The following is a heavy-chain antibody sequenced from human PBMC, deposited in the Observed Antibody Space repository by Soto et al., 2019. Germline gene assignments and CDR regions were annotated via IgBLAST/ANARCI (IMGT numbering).Heavy chain of an antibody. CDR2: MIYILGIT. Sequence: QVQLVQSGAEVKKPGSSVKVSCKASGGSSSRHTINWVRQAPGQGLEWIGSMIYILGITNYAQKFQGRVTITADKSTSTAYMELSGLRSDDTAVYYCARPINEGYADSGDGRRNHWGQGSLVTVSS. CDR1: GGSSSRHT. V-gene: IGHV1-69*02. D-gene: IGHD4-17*01. CDR3: ARPINEGYADSGDGRRNH. J-gene: IGHJ5*02.